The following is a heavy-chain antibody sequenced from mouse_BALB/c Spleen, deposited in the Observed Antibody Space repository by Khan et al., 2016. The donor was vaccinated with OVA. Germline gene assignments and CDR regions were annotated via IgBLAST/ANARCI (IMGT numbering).Heavy chain of an antibody. Sequence: VQLQESGPGLVAPSQSLSITCTISGFSLSSYGIHWVRQPPGQGLEWLVVIWSDGSTTYNSTLKSRLSITKDNSKSQVFLKMNSLQTDDTAIYYCARQHYYHYYVMDYWGQGTSITVSS. J-gene: IGHJ4*01. D-gene: IGHD2-1*01. CDR2: IWSDGST. V-gene: IGHV2-6-1*01. CDR3: ARQHYYHYYVMDY. CDR1: GFSLSSYG.